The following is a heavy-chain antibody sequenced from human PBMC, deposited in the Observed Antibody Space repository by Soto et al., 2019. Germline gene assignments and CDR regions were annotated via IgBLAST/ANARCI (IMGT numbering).Heavy chain of an antibody. CDR1: GYTFTSYD. V-gene: IGHV1-8*01. D-gene: IGHD4-4*01. CDR3: ARGPGYSNYERDAFDI. CDR2: MNPDSGNT. J-gene: IGHJ3*02. Sequence: ASVKVSCKASGYTFTSYDINWVRQATGQGLEWMGWMNPDSGNTGYAQKFQGRVTMTRNTSISTAYMELSSLRSEDTAVYYCARGPGYSNYERDAFDIWGQGTMVTVSS.